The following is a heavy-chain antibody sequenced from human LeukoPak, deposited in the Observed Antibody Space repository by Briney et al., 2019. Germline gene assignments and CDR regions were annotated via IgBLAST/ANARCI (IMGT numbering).Heavy chain of an antibody. CDR3: ARDNSVGDIARWFDP. Sequence: SVKVSCKASRGTFSSYAISWVRQAPGQGLEWMGGIIPIFGTANYAQKFQGRVTITADESTSTAYMELSSLRSEDTAVYYCARDNSVGDIARWFDPWGQGTLVTVSS. CDR1: RGTFSSYA. D-gene: IGHD3-10*01. J-gene: IGHJ5*02. V-gene: IGHV1-69*01. CDR2: IIPIFGTA.